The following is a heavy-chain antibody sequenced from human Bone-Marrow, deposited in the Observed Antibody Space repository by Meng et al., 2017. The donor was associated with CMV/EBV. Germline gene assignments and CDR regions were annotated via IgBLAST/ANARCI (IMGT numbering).Heavy chain of an antibody. CDR1: GYTFTGYY. Sequence: ASVKVSCKASGYTFTGYYMHWVRQAPGQGLEWMGWINPNSGGTNYAQKFQGRVTMTRDTSISTAYMELSRLRSDDTAVYYCARERGYCSGGSCYSGIHYYGMDVWGQGNTVNVSS. CDR3: ARERGYCSGGSCYSGIHYYGMDV. J-gene: IGHJ6*02. D-gene: IGHD2-15*01. V-gene: IGHV1-2*02. CDR2: INPNSGGT.